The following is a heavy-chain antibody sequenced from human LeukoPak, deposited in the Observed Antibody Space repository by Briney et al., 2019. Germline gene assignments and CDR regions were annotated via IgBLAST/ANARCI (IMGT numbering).Heavy chain of an antibody. J-gene: IGHJ3*02. CDR2: ISGSGGST. Sequence: PGGSLRLSCAASGFTFSSYAMSWVRQAPGKGLEWVSAISGSGGSTYYADSVKGRLTISRDNSKNTLYLQMNSLRAEDTAVYYCAKDHGDYDASDIWGQGTMVTVSS. D-gene: IGHD4-17*01. V-gene: IGHV3-23*01. CDR3: AKDHGDYDASDI. CDR1: GFTFSSYA.